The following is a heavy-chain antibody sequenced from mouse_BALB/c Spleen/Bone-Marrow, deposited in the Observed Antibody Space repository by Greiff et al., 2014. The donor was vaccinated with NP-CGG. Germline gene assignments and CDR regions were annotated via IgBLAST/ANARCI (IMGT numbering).Heavy chain of an antibody. J-gene: IGHJ2*01. CDR2: ISSGGSYT. CDR3: ARQYGNYWDYFDY. Sequence: EVQGVESGGDLVKPGGSLKLSRAASGFTFSSYGMSWVRQTPDKRLEWVATISSGGSYTYYPDSVKGRFTISRDNAKNTLYLQMSSLKSEDTAMYYCARQYGNYWDYFDYWGQGTTLTVSS. CDR1: GFTFSSYG. V-gene: IGHV5-6*01. D-gene: IGHD2-10*02.